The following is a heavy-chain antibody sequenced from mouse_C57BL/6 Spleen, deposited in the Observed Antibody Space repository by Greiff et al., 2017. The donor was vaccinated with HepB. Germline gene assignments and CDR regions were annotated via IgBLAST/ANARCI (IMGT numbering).Heavy chain of an antibody. V-gene: IGHV1-82*01. J-gene: IGHJ2*01. CDR3: ASHYDLDY. CDR1: GYAFSSSW. D-gene: IGHD2-4*01. Sequence: QLQQSGPELVKPGASVKISCKASGYAFSSSWMNWVKQRPGKGLEWIGRIYPGDGDTNYNGKFKGKATLTADNSSSTAYMQLSSLTSEDSAVYFCASHYDLDYWGQGTTLTVSS. CDR2: IYPGDGDT.